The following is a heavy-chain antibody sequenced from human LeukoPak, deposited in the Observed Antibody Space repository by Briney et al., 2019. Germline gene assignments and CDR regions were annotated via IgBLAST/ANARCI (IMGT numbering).Heavy chain of an antibody. J-gene: IGHJ6*03. CDR1: GGSISSYY. CDR3: ARESPYSSSYYYYYMDV. CDR2: IYTSGST. Sequence: SETLSLTCTVSGGSISSYYWSWIRQPAGKGLEWIGRIYTSGSTNYNPSLKCRVTISVDKSKNQFSLKLSSVTAADTAVYYCARESPYSSSYYYYYMDVWGKGTTVTVSS. V-gene: IGHV4-4*07. D-gene: IGHD6-13*01.